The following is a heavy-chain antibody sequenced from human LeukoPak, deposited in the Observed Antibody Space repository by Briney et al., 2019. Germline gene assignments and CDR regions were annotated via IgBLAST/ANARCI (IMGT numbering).Heavy chain of an antibody. J-gene: IGHJ4*02. CDR1: GGSFSGYY. CDR2: INHSGST. CDR3: ARGAFQHPHGSATYFDY. D-gene: IGHD3-10*01. Sequence: SEALSLTCAVYGGSFSGYYWSWIRQPPGKGLEWIGEINHSGSTNYNPSLKSRVTISVDRSKNQFSLKLSSVTAADTAVYYCARGAFQHPHGSATYFDYWGQGTLVTVSS. V-gene: IGHV4-34*01.